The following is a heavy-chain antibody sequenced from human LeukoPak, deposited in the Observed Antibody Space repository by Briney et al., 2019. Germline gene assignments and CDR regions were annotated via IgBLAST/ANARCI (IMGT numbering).Heavy chain of an antibody. J-gene: IGHJ4*02. V-gene: IGHV3-21*01. D-gene: IGHD1-14*01. CDR3: ARGESTEPYDY. CDR2: ISSSSSYI. CDR1: GFTFSSYS. Sequence: GGSLRLSCAASGFTFSSYSMNWVRQAPGKGLEWVSSISSSSSYIYYADSVEGRFTISRDNAKNSLYLQMNSLRAEDTAAYYCARGESTEPYDYWGQGTLVTVSS.